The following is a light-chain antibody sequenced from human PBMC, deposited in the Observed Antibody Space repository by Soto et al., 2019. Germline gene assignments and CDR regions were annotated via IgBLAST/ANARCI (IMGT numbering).Light chain of an antibody. CDR1: QSLVHSDGIAY. CDR2: KVS. Sequence: VVMTQSPLSLPVTLGQPASISCRSNQSLVHSDGIAYFSWFQQRPGRSPRRLIYKVSNRDSGVPARFSGSGSGTDFALKISRVEAEDVGVYYCMQGTHWPITFSQVTRLEIK. J-gene: IGKJ5*01. V-gene: IGKV2-30*02. CDR3: MQGTHWPIT.